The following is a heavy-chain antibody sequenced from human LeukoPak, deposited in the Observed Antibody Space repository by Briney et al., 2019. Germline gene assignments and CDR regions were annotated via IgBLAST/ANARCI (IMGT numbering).Heavy chain of an antibody. J-gene: IGHJ5*02. D-gene: IGHD1-26*01. CDR1: GFTFSSYW. Sequence: PGGSLRLSCAASGFTFSSYWMHWVRQAPGKGLVWVSRINSDGSSTSYADSAKGRFTISRDNAKNTLYLQMNSLRAEDTAVYYCARDSGSYRGENWFDPWGQGTLVTVSS. CDR3: ARDSGSYRGENWFDP. CDR2: INSDGSST. V-gene: IGHV3-74*01.